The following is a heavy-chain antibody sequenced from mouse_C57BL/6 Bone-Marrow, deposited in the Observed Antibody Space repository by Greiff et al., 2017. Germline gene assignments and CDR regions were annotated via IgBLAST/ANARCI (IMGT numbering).Heavy chain of an antibody. Sequence: DVKLVESEGGLVQPGSSMKLSCTASGFTFSDYYMAWVRQVPEKGLEWVANINYDGSSTYYLDSLKSRFIMSRDNAKNILYMQMSSLKSADTATYYYAREYYGRGDFDYWGQGTTLTVSS. CDR1: GFTFSDYY. CDR3: AREYYGRGDFDY. CDR2: INYDGSST. D-gene: IGHD1-1*01. J-gene: IGHJ2*01. V-gene: IGHV5-16*01.